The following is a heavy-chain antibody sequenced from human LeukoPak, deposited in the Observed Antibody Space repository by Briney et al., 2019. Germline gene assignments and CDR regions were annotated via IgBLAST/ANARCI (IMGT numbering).Heavy chain of an antibody. CDR3: AKVSSFGVDDAFDI. V-gene: IGHV3-9*03. CDR2: ISWNSGSI. CDR1: GFTFDDYA. D-gene: IGHD3-3*01. Sequence: GGSLRLSCAASGFTFDDYAMHWVRHAPGKGLEWVSGISWNSGSIVYADSVKGRFTISRDNAKNSLYLQMNSLRAEDMALYYCAKVSSFGVDDAFDIWGQGTMATVSS. J-gene: IGHJ3*02.